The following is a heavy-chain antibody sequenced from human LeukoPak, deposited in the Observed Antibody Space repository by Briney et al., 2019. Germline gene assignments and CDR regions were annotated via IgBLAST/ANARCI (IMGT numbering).Heavy chain of an antibody. D-gene: IGHD6-13*01. CDR2: ISSSSSYI. CDR1: GFTFSSYS. CDR3: ARDNGYSSSAGYLNY. Sequence: GGSLRLSCAASGFTFSSYSMNWVRQAPGKGLEWVSSISSSSSYIYYADSVKGRFTISRDNAKNSLYLQTNSLRAEDTAVYYCARDNGYSSSAGYLNYWGQGTLVTVSS. J-gene: IGHJ4*02. V-gene: IGHV3-21*01.